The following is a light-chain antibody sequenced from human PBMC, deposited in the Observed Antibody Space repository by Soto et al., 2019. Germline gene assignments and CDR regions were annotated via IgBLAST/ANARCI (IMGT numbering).Light chain of an antibody. Sequence: DIQMTQSPSTLSASGGDRVTITCRASQSLNTWLAWYQQKPGKVPKLLIYRASILESGVPSTFSGSGSGTEFILTISSLQPDDFATYYCQQYDSYPHTFGQGTK. J-gene: IGKJ2*01. CDR2: RAS. CDR1: QSLNTW. V-gene: IGKV1-5*03. CDR3: QQYDSYPHT.